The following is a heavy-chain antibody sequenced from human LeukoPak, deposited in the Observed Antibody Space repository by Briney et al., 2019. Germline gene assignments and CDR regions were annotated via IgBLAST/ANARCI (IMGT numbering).Heavy chain of an antibody. CDR1: GFTFSSYA. CDR2: ISGSGGST. CDR3: AKDPLLYSGYDSGDY. D-gene: IGHD5-12*01. V-gene: IGHV3-23*01. Sequence: GGSLRLSCAASGFTFSSYAMSWVRQAPGKGLEWVSAISGSGGSTYYADSVKGRFTISRDNSKNTLYLQMNSLRAEDTAVYYCAKDPLLYSGYDSGDYWGQGTLVTVSS. J-gene: IGHJ4*02.